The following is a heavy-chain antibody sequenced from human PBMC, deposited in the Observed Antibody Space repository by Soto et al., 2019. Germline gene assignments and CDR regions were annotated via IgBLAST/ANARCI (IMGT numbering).Heavy chain of an antibody. CDR2: IYSGGST. V-gene: IGHV3-53*01. D-gene: IGHD3-22*01. CDR1: GFTVSSNY. J-gene: IGHJ1*01. CDR3: AIDRVESGYPEYFQH. Sequence: ELELVESGGGLIQPGGSLRLSCAASGFTVSSNYMSWVRQAPGKGLEWVSVIYSGGSTYYADSVKGRFSSSRDNSKNTLYLQMNSLRAEDTAVYYCAIDRVESGYPEYFQHWGQGTLVTVSS.